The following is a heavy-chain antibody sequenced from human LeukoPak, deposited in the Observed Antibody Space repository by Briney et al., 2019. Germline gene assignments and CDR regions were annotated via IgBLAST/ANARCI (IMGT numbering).Heavy chain of an antibody. Sequence: ASVKVSCKASGGTFSSYAISWVRQAPGQGLEWMGGIIPIFGTANYAQKFQGRVTITADESTSTAYMELSSLRSEDTAVCYCARDRESYYYDSSGYGYDAFDIWGQGTMVTVSS. CDR2: IIPIFGTA. J-gene: IGHJ3*02. CDR1: GGTFSSYA. V-gene: IGHV1-69*13. D-gene: IGHD3-22*01. CDR3: ARDRESYYYDSSGYGYDAFDI.